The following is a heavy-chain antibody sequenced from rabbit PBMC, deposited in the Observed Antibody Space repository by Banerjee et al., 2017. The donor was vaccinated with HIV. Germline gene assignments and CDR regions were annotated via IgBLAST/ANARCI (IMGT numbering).Heavy chain of an antibody. V-gene: IGHV1S45*01. CDR2: IYVGSSGST. CDR1: GFSFSSNYN. D-gene: IGHD8-1*01. J-gene: IGHJ4*01. CDR3: ARDYVGSDYYGYYFTL. Sequence: QEQLKETGGGLVQPEGSLTLTCTASGFSFSSNYNMCWVRQAPGKGLEWIGCIYVGSSGSTDYARWAKGRFTISKTSSTTVTLQMTSLTAADTATYFCARDYVGSDYYGYYFTLWGPGTLVTVS.